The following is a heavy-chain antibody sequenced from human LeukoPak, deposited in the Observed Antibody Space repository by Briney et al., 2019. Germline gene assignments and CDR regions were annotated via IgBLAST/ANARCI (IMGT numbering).Heavy chain of an antibody. Sequence: SETLSLTCTVSGGSLSSYYWSWIRQPPGEGLEWNGYIYYSGSTNYTPSLTSRVTISVDTSKNQFSLKLSSVIAADTAVYYCAGGDYGDDFDYWGQGTLVTVSS. CDR2: IYYSGST. V-gene: IGHV4-59*01. J-gene: IGHJ4*02. CDR1: GGSLSSYY. CDR3: AGGDYGDDFDY. D-gene: IGHD4-17*01.